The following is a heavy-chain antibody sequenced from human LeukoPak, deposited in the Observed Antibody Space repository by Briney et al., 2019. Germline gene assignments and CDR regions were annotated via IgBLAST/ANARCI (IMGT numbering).Heavy chain of an antibody. J-gene: IGHJ4*02. CDR3: ARSSEGGNRYYFDI. CDR2: ISSSGSTQ. CDR1: GFTFRSYE. Sequence: PGGSLRLSCAASGFTFRSYETNWVRQAPGKGLEWVSYISSSGSTQHYADSVKGRFTISRDNAKNALYLQMNSLRAEDTAVYYCARSSEGGNRYYFDIWGQGTLVTVSS. D-gene: IGHD3-16*01. V-gene: IGHV3-48*03.